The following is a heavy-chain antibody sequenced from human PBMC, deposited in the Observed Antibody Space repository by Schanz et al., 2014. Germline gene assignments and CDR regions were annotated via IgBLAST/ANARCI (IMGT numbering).Heavy chain of an antibody. CDR2: IKQDGSER. CDR3: ERFQSPHQPFDY. Sequence: VQLVESGGGVVQPGRSLRLSCGASGFTFSSYWMSWVRQAPGKGLEWVANIKQDGSERYYVDSVKGRFTISRDNAKNSLYLQMNSLRAEDTAVYYCERFQSPHQPFDYWGQGTLVTVSS. V-gene: IGHV3-7*01. CDR1: GFTFSSYW. J-gene: IGHJ4*02. D-gene: IGHD2-2*01.